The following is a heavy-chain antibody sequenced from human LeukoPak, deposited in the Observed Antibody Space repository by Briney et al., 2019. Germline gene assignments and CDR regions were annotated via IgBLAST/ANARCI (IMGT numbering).Heavy chain of an antibody. V-gene: IGHV3-7*05. Sequence: GGSLRLSCAASGITFDDRGMSWVRQAPGKGLEWVANIKQDGSDKNYVDSVKGRFIISRDNAKNSLFLQMNSLRAEDTAVYYCARDRWSVDYWGQGTLVTVSS. J-gene: IGHJ4*02. D-gene: IGHD2-15*01. CDR2: IKQDGSDK. CDR1: GITFDDRG. CDR3: ARDRWSVDY.